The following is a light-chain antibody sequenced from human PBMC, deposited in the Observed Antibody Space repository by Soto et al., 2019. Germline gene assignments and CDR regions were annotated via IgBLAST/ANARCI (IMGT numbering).Light chain of an antibody. CDR3: QQGSNTLYT. J-gene: IGKJ2*01. Sequence: EIVLTQSPGTLSLSPGERATLSCRASQSVSSSYLAWYQQKPGQAPRLLIYGASSRATGIPDRFSGSGSGTDFTLTISSLQPEDFASYYCQQGSNTLYTFGQGTKLEIK. V-gene: IGKV3-20*01. CDR1: QSVSSSY. CDR2: GAS.